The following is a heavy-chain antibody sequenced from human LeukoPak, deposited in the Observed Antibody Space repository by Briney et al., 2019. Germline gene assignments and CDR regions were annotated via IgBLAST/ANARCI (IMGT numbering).Heavy chain of an antibody. CDR3: ARDTTVVPGRDY. D-gene: IGHD4-17*01. V-gene: IGHV1-69*04. Sequence: RASVKVSCKASGGTFSSYAIGWVRQAPGQGLEWMGRIIPILGIANYAQKFQGRVTITADKSTSTAYVELSSLRSEDTAVYYCARDTTVVPGRDYWGQGTLVTVSS. CDR2: IIPILGIA. J-gene: IGHJ4*02. CDR1: GGTFSSYA.